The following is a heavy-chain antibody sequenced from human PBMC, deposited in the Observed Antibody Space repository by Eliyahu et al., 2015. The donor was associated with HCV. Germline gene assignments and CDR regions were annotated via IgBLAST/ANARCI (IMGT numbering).Heavy chain of an antibody. CDR1: GGTFRTLS. Sequence: KMHRSSVKVYCKASGGTFRTLSINWVRQAPGQGLEWMXRILPVFGSSNXAQKSQGRVSITADESTATAYLELNSLTSDDTAIFYCATVRASVTHRAEYFQHWGQGTLVTVS. D-gene: IGHD5/OR15-5a*01. J-gene: IGHJ1*01. CDR2: ILPVFGSS. V-gene: IGHV1-69*01. CDR3: ATVRASVTHRAEYFQH.